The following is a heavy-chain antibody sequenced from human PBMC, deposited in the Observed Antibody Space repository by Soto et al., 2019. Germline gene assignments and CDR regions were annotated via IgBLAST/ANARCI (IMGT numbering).Heavy chain of an antibody. CDR3: ARAPHDYYFGEDGMDV. D-gene: IGHD3-10*02. J-gene: IGHJ6*02. V-gene: IGHV4-30-4*01. CDR1: GGSISSGDYY. CDR2: IYYSGST. Sequence: QVQLQESGPGLVKPSQTLSLTCTVSGGSISSGDYYWSWIRQPPGKGLEWLGYIYYSGSTYYNPSLMSRVTISVDTSKNQFSLKLSSVTAADTAVYYCARAPHDYYFGEDGMDVWGQGTTVTVSS.